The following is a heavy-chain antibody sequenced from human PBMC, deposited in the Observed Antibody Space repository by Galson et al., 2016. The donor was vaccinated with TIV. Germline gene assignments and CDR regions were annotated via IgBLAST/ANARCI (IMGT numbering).Heavy chain of an antibody. D-gene: IGHD2-8*01. V-gene: IGHV3-48*03. CDR1: GFTFSSSE. Sequence: SLRLSCAASGFTFSSSEMIWVRQAPGKGLEWVSYMSGSGSVRYYADSVRGRFTISRDNAQNSLYLQMTSLRVEETALYNCARLGMVDSPLVIDYWAQGTLGTVSS. J-gene: IGHJ4*02. CDR3: ARLGMVDSPLVIDY. CDR2: MSGSGSVR.